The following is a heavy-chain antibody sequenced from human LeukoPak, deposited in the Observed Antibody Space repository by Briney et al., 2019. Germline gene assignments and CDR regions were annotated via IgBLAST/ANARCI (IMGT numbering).Heavy chain of an antibody. D-gene: IGHD2-21*01. J-gene: IGHJ4*02. Sequence: GGSLRLSCTASGFTFNNYVMSWVRQAPGKGLEWVSSIKISGYADYADSVKGRFSISRDNSKNTLYLQMDSLRGEDTAVYYCAKDFRIGYSAHFDYWGQGALVTVSS. CDR1: GFTFNNYV. V-gene: IGHV3-23*01. CDR2: IKISGYA. CDR3: AKDFRIGYSAHFDY.